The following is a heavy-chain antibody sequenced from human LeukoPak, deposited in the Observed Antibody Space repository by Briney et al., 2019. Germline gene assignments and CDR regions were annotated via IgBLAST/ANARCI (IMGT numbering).Heavy chain of an antibody. V-gene: IGHV3-21*01. CDR2: ISISSSYI. D-gene: IGHD3-10*01. J-gene: IGHJ5*02. CDR1: GFTFSSYS. CDR3: ARDSASLWFGELSGWFAP. Sequence: GGSLRLSCAASGFTFSSYSMNWVRQAPGKGLEWVSSISISSSYIYYADSVKGRFTISRDNAKYSLYLQMNSLRAEDTAVYYCARDSASLWFGELSGWFAPWGQGTLVTVSS.